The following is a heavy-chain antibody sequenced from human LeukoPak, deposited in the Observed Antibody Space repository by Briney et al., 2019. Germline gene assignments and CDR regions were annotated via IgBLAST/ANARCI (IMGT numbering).Heavy chain of an antibody. CDR1: GGSISSGGYS. Sequence: SETLSLTCAVSGGSISSGGYSWSWIRQPPGKGLEWIGYIYYSGSTYYNPSLKSRVTISVDTSKNQFSLKLSSVTAADTAVYYCARLFLGGRTGYYLVTNWFDPWGQGTLVTVSS. V-gene: IGHV4-30-4*07. J-gene: IGHJ5*02. CDR3: ARLFLGGRTGYYLVTNWFDP. CDR2: IYYSGST. D-gene: IGHD3/OR15-3a*01.